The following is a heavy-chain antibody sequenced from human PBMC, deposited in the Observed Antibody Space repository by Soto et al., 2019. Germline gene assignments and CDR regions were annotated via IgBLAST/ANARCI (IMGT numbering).Heavy chain of an antibody. Sequence: QLQLQESGPGLVKPSETLSLTCAVSGASISSSSYYWVWIRQPPGKGLEWIGSTYKGEKTNYNSSLEGRVTVSVDTSTNQFSLKVDSVTAADTAVYYCASRNSGWIFDWGQGTLVTVSS. V-gene: IGHV4-39*01. J-gene: IGHJ4*02. CDR3: ASRNSGWIFD. D-gene: IGHD5-12*01. CDR2: TYKGEKT. CDR1: GASISSSSYY.